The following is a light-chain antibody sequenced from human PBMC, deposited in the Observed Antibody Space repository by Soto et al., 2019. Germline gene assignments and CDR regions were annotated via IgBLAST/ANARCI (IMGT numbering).Light chain of an antibody. CDR2: LAS. CDR1: QKIHSF. V-gene: IGKV1-39*01. Sequence: DLQMTQSPSSLSASLGDRVTVTCRASQKIHSFVSWYQQKPGQAPKLLIFLASTLESGVPSRFRGSVSWTDFTLTISSLQPEYFATYYCQQSFSNPRTFGGGTKVEIQ. J-gene: IGKJ4*01. CDR3: QQSFSNPRT.